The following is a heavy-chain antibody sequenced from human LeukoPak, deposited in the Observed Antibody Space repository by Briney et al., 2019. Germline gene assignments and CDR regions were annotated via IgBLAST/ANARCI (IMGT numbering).Heavy chain of an antibody. CDR3: ARDLYYDMVDAVEPFFQH. V-gene: IGHV1-18*01. D-gene: IGHD3-22*01. J-gene: IGHJ1*01. CDR2: ISAYNGNT. Sequence: ASVKVSCKASGYTFPIYGISWVRQAPGQGLEWMGWISAYNGNTNYAQKLQGRVTMTTDTSTSTAYMELRSLRSDDTAVYYCARDLYYDMVDAVEPFFQHWGQGTLVTVSS. CDR1: GYTFPIYG.